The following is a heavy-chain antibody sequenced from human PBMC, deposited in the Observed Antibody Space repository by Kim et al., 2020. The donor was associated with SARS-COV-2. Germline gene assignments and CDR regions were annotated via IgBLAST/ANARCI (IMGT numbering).Heavy chain of an antibody. Sequence: SETLSLTCTVSGGSVSSGSYYWSWIRQPPGKGLEWIGYIYYSGSTNYNPSLKSRVTISVDTSKNQFSLKLSSVTAADTAVYYCAREYCSSTSCPTDYWGQGTLVTVSS. J-gene: IGHJ4*02. CDR3: AREYCSSTSCPTDY. V-gene: IGHV4-61*01. D-gene: IGHD2-2*01. CDR1: GGSVSSGSYY. CDR2: IYYSGST.